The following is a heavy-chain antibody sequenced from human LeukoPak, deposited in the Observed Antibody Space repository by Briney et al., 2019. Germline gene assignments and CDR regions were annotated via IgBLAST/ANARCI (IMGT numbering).Heavy chain of an antibody. CDR3: AREGYYYDSSGYYAIDY. Sequence: PSETLSLTCTVSGDSISSGDYYWSWIRQPAGKGLEWIGRIYTSGSTNYNPSLKSRVTMSVDTSKNQFSLKLSSVTAADTAVYYCAREGYYYDSSGYYAIDYWGQGTLVTVSS. V-gene: IGHV4-61*02. CDR2: IYTSGST. D-gene: IGHD3-22*01. CDR1: GDSISSGDYY. J-gene: IGHJ4*02.